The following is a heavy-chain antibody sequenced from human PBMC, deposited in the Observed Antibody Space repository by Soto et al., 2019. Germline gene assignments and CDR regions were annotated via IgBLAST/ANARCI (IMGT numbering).Heavy chain of an antibody. CDR3: AREVIVVVTAPAFDI. CDR1: GFTFSSYA. CDR2: ISYDGSNK. Sequence: QVQLVESGGGVVQPGRSLRLSCAASGFTFSSYAMHWVRQAPGKGLEWVAVISYDGSNKYYADSVKGRFTISRDNSKNPLYLQMNSRRAEDTAVYYCAREVIVVVTAPAFDIWGQGTMVTVSS. J-gene: IGHJ3*02. V-gene: IGHV3-30-3*01. D-gene: IGHD2-21*02.